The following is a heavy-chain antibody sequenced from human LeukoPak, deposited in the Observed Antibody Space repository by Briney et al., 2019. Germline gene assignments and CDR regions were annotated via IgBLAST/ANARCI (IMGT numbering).Heavy chain of an antibody. CDR2: IIPILGIA. CDR3: ARGTAMVTQGFDY. Sequence: SVKVSCKASGGTFSSYAISWVRQAPGQGLEWMGRIIPILGIANYAQKFQGRVTITADKSTSTAYMELSSLRSEDTAVYYCARGTAMVTQGFDYWGQGTLVTVSS. CDR1: GGTFSSYA. J-gene: IGHJ4*02. D-gene: IGHD5-18*01. V-gene: IGHV1-69*04.